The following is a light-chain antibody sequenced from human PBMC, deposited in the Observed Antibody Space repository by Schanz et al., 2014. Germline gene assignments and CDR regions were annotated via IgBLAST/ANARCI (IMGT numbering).Light chain of an antibody. V-gene: IGLV1-47*02. CDR1: SSNIGSNY. Sequence: QSVLTQPPSASGTPGQRITISCSGSSSNIGSNYVYWYQQFPGTAPKLVIYSNNQRPSGVPDRFSGSKSGTSASLAITGLQTEDEADYYCQSFDSSLSAFVVFGGGTKLTVL. CDR2: SNN. CDR3: QSFDSSLSAFVV. J-gene: IGLJ2*01.